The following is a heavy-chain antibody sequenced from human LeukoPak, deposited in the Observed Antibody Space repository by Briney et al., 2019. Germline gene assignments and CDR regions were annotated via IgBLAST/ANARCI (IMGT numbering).Heavy chain of an antibody. Sequence: PGGSLRLSCAASGFTFSSYWMSWVRQAPGKGLEWVANIKQDGSEKYYVDSVKGRFTISRDNAKNSLYLQMNSLRAEDTAVYYCARDRGHYDFWSGYEEYYFDYWGQGTLVTVSS. CDR3: ARDRGHYDFWSGYEEYYFDY. J-gene: IGHJ4*02. V-gene: IGHV3-7*01. D-gene: IGHD3-3*01. CDR2: IKQDGSEK. CDR1: GFTFSSYW.